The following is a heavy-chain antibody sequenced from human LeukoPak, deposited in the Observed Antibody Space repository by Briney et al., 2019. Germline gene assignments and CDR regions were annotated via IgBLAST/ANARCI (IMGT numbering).Heavy chain of an antibody. CDR2: ISYDGHSE. Sequence: PGRSLRLSCAASGFTFSGYGMHWVRQAPGKGLEWVAVISYDGHSEYYADSVKGRFTISRDNSKNTVYVQMNSLRAEDTAVYYCAKGVGYGGMDVWGQGTTVTVSS. CDR3: AKGVGYGGMDV. J-gene: IGHJ6*02. D-gene: IGHD2-8*01. CDR1: GFTFSGYG. V-gene: IGHV3-30*18.